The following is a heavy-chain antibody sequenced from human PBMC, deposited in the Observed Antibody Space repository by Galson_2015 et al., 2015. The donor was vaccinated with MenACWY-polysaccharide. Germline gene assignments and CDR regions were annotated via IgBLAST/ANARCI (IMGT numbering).Heavy chain of an antibody. J-gene: IGHJ4*02. CDR1: GYNLPNYW. V-gene: IGHV3-7*02. CDR3: ARYVTTGGQIRYFDY. CDR2: INQDGREV. D-gene: IGHD3-22*01. Sequence: SGAEVKKPGESLKISCKNSGYNLPNYWIGWVRQMPGEGLEWVANINQDGREVYYVDSVKGRFAISRDNPKNSLYLQMNSLRPEDTAVYYCARYVTTGGQIRYFDYWGQGALVTVSS.